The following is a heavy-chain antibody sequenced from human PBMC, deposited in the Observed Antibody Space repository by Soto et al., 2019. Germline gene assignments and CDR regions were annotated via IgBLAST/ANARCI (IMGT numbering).Heavy chain of an antibody. J-gene: IGHJ4*02. V-gene: IGHV3-11*01. CDR2: ISSSGSII. CDR3: ARDLGYYESDGYFDY. CDR1: GFTFSDNY. Sequence: GSLRVSCAASGFTFSDNYMSWIRQAPGKGLEWVSYISSSGSIIYYADSVKGRFTISRDNAKNSLYLQMNRLRAEDTAVYYCARDLGYYESDGYFDYWGQGALVTVSS. D-gene: IGHD3-22*01.